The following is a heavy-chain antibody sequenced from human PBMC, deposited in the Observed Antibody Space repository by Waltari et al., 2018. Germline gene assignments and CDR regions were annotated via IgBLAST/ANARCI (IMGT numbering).Heavy chain of an antibody. CDR3: AKGYYYGSGSPENYFDY. D-gene: IGHD3-10*01. CDR1: RFTFSSYA. CDR2: ISGSGGRT. V-gene: IGHV3-23*01. Sequence: EVQLLETGGGLVQPGGSLRLSCAASRFTFSSYAMSWVRQAPGEGLEWVSSISGSGGRTYYADAVKGRFTISRDNSKNTLYLQMNSLRAEDTAVYYCAKGYYYGSGSPENYFDYWGQGTLVTVSS. J-gene: IGHJ4*02.